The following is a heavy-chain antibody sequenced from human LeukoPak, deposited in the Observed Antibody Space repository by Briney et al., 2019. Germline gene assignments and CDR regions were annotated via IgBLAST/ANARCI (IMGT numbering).Heavy chain of an antibody. Sequence: ASVKVSCKASGYTFTSYGITWVRQAPGQGLEWMGWISAYNGNTNYAQILQGRVTMTTDTSTSTAYMDLRSLRFDDTAVYYCARGPYCSGATCYSQMFDHWGQGTLVTVSS. CDR2: ISAYNGNT. D-gene: IGHD2-15*01. CDR3: ARGPYCSGATCYSQMFDH. V-gene: IGHV1-18*01. CDR1: GYTFTSYG. J-gene: IGHJ4*02.